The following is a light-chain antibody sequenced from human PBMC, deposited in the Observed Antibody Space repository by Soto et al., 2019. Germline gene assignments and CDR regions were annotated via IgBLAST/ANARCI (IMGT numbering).Light chain of an antibody. CDR2: GTS. CDR3: QQYGRSSIT. J-gene: IGKJ5*01. V-gene: IGKV3-20*01. CDR1: ERIYSAY. Sequence: EVVLTQSPGTLSLSRGERATLSCRASERIYSAYLGWYQQKPGQAPRLLIYGTSSRATGIPDRFSGSGSGTDFTLTISRLEPEDFAVYYCQQYGRSSITFGQGTRLEIK.